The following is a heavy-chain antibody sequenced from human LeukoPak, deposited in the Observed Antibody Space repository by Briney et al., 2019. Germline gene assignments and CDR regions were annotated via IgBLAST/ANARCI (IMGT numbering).Heavy chain of an antibody. CDR2: ISSSGSTI. J-gene: IGHJ4*02. D-gene: IGHD4-11*01. CDR1: GFTFSSYE. CDR3: ARDGGNSDYFY. V-gene: IGHV3-48*03. Sequence: GGSLRLSCAASGFTFSSYEMNWARQAPGKGLEWVSYISSSGSTIYYADSVKGRFTISRDNAKNSLYLQMNSLRAEDTAVYYCARDGGNSDYFYWGQGTLVTVSS.